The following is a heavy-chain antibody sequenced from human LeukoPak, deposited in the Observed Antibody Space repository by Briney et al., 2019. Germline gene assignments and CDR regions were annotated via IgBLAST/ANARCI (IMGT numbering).Heavy chain of an antibody. J-gene: IGHJ4*02. CDR2: ISYDGSKE. CDR1: GFTFRSYG. CDR3: AKDLADYYDSSGYYPDY. Sequence: GRSLRLSCAASGFTFRSYGMHWVRQAPGKGLEWVAVISYDGSKEYYADSVKGRFAISRDSSKSTLYLQMNSLRAEDTAVYYCAKDLADYYDSSGYYPDYWGQGTLVTVSS. V-gene: IGHV3-30*18. D-gene: IGHD3-22*01.